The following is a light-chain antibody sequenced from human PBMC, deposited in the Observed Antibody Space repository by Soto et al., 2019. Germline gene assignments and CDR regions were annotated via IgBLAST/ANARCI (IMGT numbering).Light chain of an antibody. Sequence: EIVLTQSPSTLSVSPGERATLSCRASQSVSSNLAWYQQKRGKAPRLLIYGASTRATGLPARISGSGSGTEFTPTTSSLQSEDFALYYCQQYNNCSLTFGRGTKVDIK. V-gene: IGKV3-15*01. CDR3: QQYNNCSLT. CDR2: GAS. J-gene: IGKJ3*01. CDR1: QSVSSN.